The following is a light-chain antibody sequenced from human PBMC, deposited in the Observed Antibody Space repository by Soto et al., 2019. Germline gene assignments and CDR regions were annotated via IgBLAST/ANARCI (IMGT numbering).Light chain of an antibody. CDR1: QSIDTW. CDR2: KAS. V-gene: IGKV1-5*03. J-gene: IGKJ1*01. Sequence: DIQVTQSPSILSASVGDRVTITCRTSQSIDTWLAWYQQKPGKAPKLLIYKASNLQSGVSSRFSGSGSWTEFTLTINSLQPGDFATYYCQQYNTWTFGQGTKVDI. CDR3: QQYNTWT.